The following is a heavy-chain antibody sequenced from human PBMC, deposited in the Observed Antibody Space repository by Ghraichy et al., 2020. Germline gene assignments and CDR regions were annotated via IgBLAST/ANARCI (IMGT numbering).Heavy chain of an antibody. V-gene: IGHV4-31*03. Sequence: QTLSLTCTVSGASISSGANYWSWIRQDPGKGLEWIGYIYYSGSTNYNPSLKSRVTILVDTSKNNFSLKLSSVTAADTAVYYCARVAGGGNWFDPWGQGTLVTVSS. D-gene: IGHD3-16*01. J-gene: IGHJ5*02. CDR1: GASISSGANY. CDR2: IYYSGST. CDR3: ARVAGGGNWFDP.